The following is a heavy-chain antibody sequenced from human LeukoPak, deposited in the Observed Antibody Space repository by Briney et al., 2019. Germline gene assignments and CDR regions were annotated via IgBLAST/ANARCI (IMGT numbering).Heavy chain of an antibody. D-gene: IGHD3-10*01. CDR1: GYTFTGYY. CDR2: INPNSGGT. V-gene: IGHV1-2*02. Sequence: ASVKVSCKASGYTFTGYYMHWVRQAPGRGLEWMGWINPNSGGTNYAQKFQGRVTMTRDTSISTAYMELSRLRSDDTAVYYCAREMSLTMVRGEDYYYYYMDVWGKGTTVTVSS. CDR3: AREMSLTMVRGEDYYYYYMDV. J-gene: IGHJ6*03.